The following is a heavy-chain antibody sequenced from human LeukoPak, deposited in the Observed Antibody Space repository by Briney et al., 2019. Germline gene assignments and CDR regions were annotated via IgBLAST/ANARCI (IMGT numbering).Heavy chain of an antibody. CDR1: GGSIRSYY. Sequence: SETLSLTCTVSGGSIRSYYWSWIRQPPGKGLEWIGYIYYSGSTNYNPSLKSRVTISVDKSKNQLSLKLSAVTAADTAVYYCARDRDHSGRFDYWGQGTLATVSS. V-gene: IGHV4-59*12. CDR2: IYYSGST. D-gene: IGHD6-19*01. J-gene: IGHJ4*02. CDR3: ARDRDHSGRFDY.